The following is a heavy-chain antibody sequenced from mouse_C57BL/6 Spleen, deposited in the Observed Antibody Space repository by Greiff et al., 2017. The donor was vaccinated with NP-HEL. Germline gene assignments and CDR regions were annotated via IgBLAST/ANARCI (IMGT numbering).Heavy chain of an antibody. Sequence: EVQLQQSGPELVKPGASVKISCKASGYTFTDYYMNWVKQSHGKSLEWIGDINPNNGGTSYNQKFKGKATWTVDQSSSTAYMELRSLTSEDSAVYYCARYYYGSGFAYWGQGTLVTVSA. D-gene: IGHD1-1*01. CDR2: INPNNGGT. CDR3: ARYYYGSGFAY. J-gene: IGHJ3*01. CDR1: GYTFTDYY. V-gene: IGHV1-26*01.